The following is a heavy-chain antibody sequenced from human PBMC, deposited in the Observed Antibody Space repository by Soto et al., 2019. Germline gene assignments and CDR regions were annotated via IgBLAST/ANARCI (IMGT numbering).Heavy chain of an antibody. CDR1: GGSISSSSYY. D-gene: IGHD6-6*01. J-gene: IGHJ4*02. CDR2: IYYSGST. CDR3: ARPSSSSDSYFDY. V-gene: IGHV4-39*01. Sequence: QLQLQESGPGLVKPSETLSLTCTVSGGSISSSSYYWGWIRQPPGKGLEWIGSIYYSGSTYYNPSLKSRVTISVDTSKNQFSLKLSSVTAADTAVYYCARPSSSSDSYFDYWGQGTLVTVSS.